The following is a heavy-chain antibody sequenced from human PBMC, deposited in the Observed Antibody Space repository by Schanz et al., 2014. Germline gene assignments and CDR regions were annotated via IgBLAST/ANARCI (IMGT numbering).Heavy chain of an antibody. V-gene: IGHV3-11*03. J-gene: IGHJ4*02. D-gene: IGHD2-2*01. CDR1: GFTFSDYY. CDR3: AKVAPAATYLDS. Sequence: VQLLDSGGGLVQPGGSLRLSCAASGFTFSDYYMTWMRQAPGKGLEWISYISNSGTYTKYADSVKGRFVISRDNARSSLFLQMNSLSAEDTAVDYCAKVAPAATYLDSWGLGTLVTVSS. CDR2: ISNSGTYT.